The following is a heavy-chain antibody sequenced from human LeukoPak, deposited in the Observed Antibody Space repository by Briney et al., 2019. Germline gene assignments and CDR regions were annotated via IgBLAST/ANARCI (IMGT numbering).Heavy chain of an antibody. CDR3: ARDLEYYYGSGSYYSH. Sequence: GGSPRLSCAASGFTFSSYSMNWVRQAPGKGLEWVSSISSSSSYIYYADSVKGRFTISRDNAKNSLYLQMNSLRAEDTAVYYCARDLEYYYGSGSYYSHWGQGTLVTVSS. J-gene: IGHJ4*02. CDR1: GFTFSSYS. D-gene: IGHD3-10*01. CDR2: ISSSSSYI. V-gene: IGHV3-21*01.